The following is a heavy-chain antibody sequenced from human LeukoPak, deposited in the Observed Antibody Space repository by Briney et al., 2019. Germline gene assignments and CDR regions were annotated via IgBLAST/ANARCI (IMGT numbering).Heavy chain of an antibody. Sequence: GGTLRLSCAASGLTFSSYGMSWVRQAPGKGLEWVSGISWNSGSIGYADSVKGRFTISRDNAKNSLYLQMNSLRAEDTALYYCAKDLRGVVFFAFDIWGQGTMVTVSS. V-gene: IGHV3-9*01. CDR2: ISWNSGSI. J-gene: IGHJ3*02. CDR1: GLTFSSYG. CDR3: AKDLRGVVFFAFDI. D-gene: IGHD3-3*01.